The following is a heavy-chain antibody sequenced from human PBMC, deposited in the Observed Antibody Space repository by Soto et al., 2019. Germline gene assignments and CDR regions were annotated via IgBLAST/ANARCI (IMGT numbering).Heavy chain of an antibody. V-gene: IGHV3-30*18. CDR2: SSSDGSNE. CDR1: GFTFRKYG. D-gene: IGHD6-13*01. CDR3: AKDRDPQLVRGWFDP. Sequence: QVQLVESGGGVVQPGRSLRLSCAASGFTFRKYGIHWVRQAPGKGLEWVAVSSSDGSNEYYADSVKCRFTISRDDSKNTLYLQMDSLRDEDTAVYYCAKDRDPQLVRGWFDPWGQGTLVTVSP. J-gene: IGHJ5*02.